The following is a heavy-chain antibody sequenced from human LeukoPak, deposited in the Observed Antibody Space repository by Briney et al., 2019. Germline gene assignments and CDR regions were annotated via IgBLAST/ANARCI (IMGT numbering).Heavy chain of an antibody. J-gene: IGHJ5*02. V-gene: IGHV3-64D*06. CDR3: VKSIGFGSGSFPFDP. D-gene: IGHD3-10*01. CDR2: ISSNGGST. Sequence: PGGSLRLSCSASGFTFSSYAMHWVRQAPGKGLEYVSAISSNGGSTYYADSVKGRFTISRDNSENTLYLQMSSLRAEDTAVYYCVKSIGFGSGSFPFDPWGQGTLVTVSS. CDR1: GFTFSSYA.